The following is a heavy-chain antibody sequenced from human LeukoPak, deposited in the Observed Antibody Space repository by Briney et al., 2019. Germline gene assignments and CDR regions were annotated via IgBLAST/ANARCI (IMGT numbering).Heavy chain of an antibody. Sequence: GGSLRLSCAASGFTFSSYGMHWVRQAPGKGLEWVAVIWYDGSNKYYADSVKGRFTVSRDNSKNTLYLQMNSLRAEDTAVYYCARDRVGYYYYGMDVWGQGTTVTVSS. V-gene: IGHV3-33*01. CDR2: IWYDGSNK. D-gene: IGHD1-26*01. J-gene: IGHJ6*02. CDR3: ARDRVGYYYYGMDV. CDR1: GFTFSSYG.